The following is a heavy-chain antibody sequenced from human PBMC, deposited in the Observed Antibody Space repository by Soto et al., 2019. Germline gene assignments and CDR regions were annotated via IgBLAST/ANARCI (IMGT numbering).Heavy chain of an antibody. V-gene: IGHV3-74*01. J-gene: IGHJ6*02. CDR3: GRGVAKKYGVDV. CDR2: INGDGGTA. Sequence: EVQLVESGGGLVQPGGSLRLSCEASGFTFSSYWMHWVRQAPGQGLVWLSRINGDGGTANYADSVKGRFTISRDNAKNTVYLQMNSLRAEDTAVYYCGRGVAKKYGVDVWGQGTTVTVSS. CDR1: GFTFSSYW.